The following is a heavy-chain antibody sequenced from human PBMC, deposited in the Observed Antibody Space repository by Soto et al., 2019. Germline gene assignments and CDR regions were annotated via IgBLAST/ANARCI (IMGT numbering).Heavy chain of an antibody. CDR1: GGSISSSSYY. D-gene: IGHD3-22*01. CDR3: ARRGPITTNWFDP. V-gene: IGHV4-39*01. Sequence: SETLSLTSTVSGGSISSSSYYWGWIRQPPGKGLEWIGSIYYSGSTYYNPSLKSRVTISVDTSKNQFSLKLSSVTAADTAVYYCARRGPITTNWFDPWGQGTLVTVSS. CDR2: IYYSGST. J-gene: IGHJ5*02.